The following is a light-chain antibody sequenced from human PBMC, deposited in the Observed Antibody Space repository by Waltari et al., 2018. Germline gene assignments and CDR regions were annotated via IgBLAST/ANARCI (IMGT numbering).Light chain of an antibody. CDR3: QQYYDWRRVT. CDR1: QSVSGN. V-gene: IGKV3D-15*01. CDR2: GAS. Sequence: EIVMTQSPATLSVSPGERATLSCRASQSVSGNLAWYQRKPGQAPRLLIYGASTRATGIPARFSGSASGTEFTLTISSLQSEDSAVYYCQQYYDWRRVTFGQGTRLEIK. J-gene: IGKJ5*01.